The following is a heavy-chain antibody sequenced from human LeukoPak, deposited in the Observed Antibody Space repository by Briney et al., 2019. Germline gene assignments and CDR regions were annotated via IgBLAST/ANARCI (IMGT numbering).Heavy chain of an antibody. CDR1: GFTFSDFW. D-gene: IGHD3-10*01. J-gene: IGHJ4*02. CDR3: ARDIRGWASS. V-gene: IGHV3-30-3*01. CDR2: ISYDTLEK. Sequence: GGSLRLSCAGSGFTFSDFWMTWVRQAPGKGLQWVAVISYDTLEKFFADSVRGRFTISRDNSENTVFLQMNSLRPEDTGVYYCARDIRGWASSWGQGTLVTVSS.